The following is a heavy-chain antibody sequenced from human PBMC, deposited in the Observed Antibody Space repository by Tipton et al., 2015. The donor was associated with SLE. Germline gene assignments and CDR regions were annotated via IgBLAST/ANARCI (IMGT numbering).Heavy chain of an antibody. CDR2: IYYSGST. CDR1: GYSISSYY. V-gene: IGHV4-59*08. J-gene: IGHJ4*02. Sequence: TLSLTCAVSGYSISSYYWSWIRQPPGKGLEWIGYIYYSGSTNYNPSLKSRVTISVDTSKNQFSLKLSSVTAADTAVYYCARRLSSGHYFDYWGQGTLVTVSS. D-gene: IGHD3-22*01. CDR3: ARRLSSGHYFDY.